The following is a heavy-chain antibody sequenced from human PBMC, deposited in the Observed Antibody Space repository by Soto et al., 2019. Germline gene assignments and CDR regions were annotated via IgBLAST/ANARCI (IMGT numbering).Heavy chain of an antibody. D-gene: IGHD5-18*01. V-gene: IGHV4-30-4*01. J-gene: IGHJ4*02. CDR3: ARDLSGYRYAPRAYYFDY. CDR2: IYYSGST. CDR1: GGSISSGDYY. Sequence: PSETLSLTCTVSGGSISSGDYYWSWIRQPPGKGLEWIGYIYYSGSTYYNPSLKSRVTISVDTSKNQFSLKLSSVTAADTAVYYCARDLSGYRYAPRAYYFDYWGQGTLVTVYS.